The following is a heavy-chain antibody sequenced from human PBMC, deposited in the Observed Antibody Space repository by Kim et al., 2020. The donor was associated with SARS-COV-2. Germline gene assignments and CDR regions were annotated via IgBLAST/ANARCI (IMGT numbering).Heavy chain of an antibody. CDR3: AREFFHSSGYYTDY. CDR1: GFTVSSNY. V-gene: IGHV3-66*01. Sequence: GGSRRLSCAASGFTVSSNYISWVRQAPGKGLEWVSVIYSGGSTYYADSVKGRFTISRDNSKNTLYLQMNSLRAEDTAVYYCAREFFHSSGYYTDYWGQGTLVTVSS. D-gene: IGHD3-22*01. CDR2: IYSGGST. J-gene: IGHJ4*02.